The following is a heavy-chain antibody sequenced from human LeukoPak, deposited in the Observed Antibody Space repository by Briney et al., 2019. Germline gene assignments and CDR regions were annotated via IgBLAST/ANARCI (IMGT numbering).Heavy chain of an antibody. CDR1: GFTFSSYS. J-gene: IGHJ4*02. CDR3: ARGPDYYGSGSYYKRKGYFDY. V-gene: IGHV3-48*01. D-gene: IGHD3-10*01. CDR2: ISSSSSTI. Sequence: GGSLRLSCAASGFTFSSYSMNWVRQAPGKGLEWVSYISSSSSTIYYADSVKGRFTISRDNAKNSLYLQMNSLRAEDTAVYYCARGPDYYGSGSYYKRKGYFDYWGQGTLVTVSS.